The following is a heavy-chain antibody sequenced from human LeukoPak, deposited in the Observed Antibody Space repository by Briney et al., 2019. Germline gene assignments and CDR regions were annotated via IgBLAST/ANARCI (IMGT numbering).Heavy chain of an antibody. CDR3: ARRWYFDL. CDR2: ISGNNGNT. V-gene: IGHV3-23*01. CDR1: GFTFSTYA. Sequence: GGSLRLSCAASGFTFSTYAMSWVRQAPGKGLEWVSNISGNNGNTYYADSVKGRFTISRDNSKNTLYLQMNSLRAEDTAVCYCARRWYFDLWGRGTLVTVSS. J-gene: IGHJ2*01.